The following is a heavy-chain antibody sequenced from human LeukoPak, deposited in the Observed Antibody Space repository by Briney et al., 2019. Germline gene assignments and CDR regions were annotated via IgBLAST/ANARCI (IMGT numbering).Heavy chain of an antibody. Sequence: AGGSLRLSCAASGFTFSSYAMNWVRQAPGKGLEWVSYISSSSSTIYYADSVKGRFTISRDNAKNSLYLQMNSLRAEDTAVYYRARGPHFGELFFDYWGQGTLVTVSS. CDR3: ARGPHFGELFFDY. CDR1: GFTFSSYA. CDR2: ISSSSSTI. V-gene: IGHV3-48*01. J-gene: IGHJ4*02. D-gene: IGHD3-10*01.